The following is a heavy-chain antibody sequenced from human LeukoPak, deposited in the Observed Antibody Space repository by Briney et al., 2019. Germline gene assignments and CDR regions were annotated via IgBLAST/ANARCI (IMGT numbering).Heavy chain of an antibody. Sequence: PGVSLRLSCGASGFTDGTNSMIWVRHSPGKGLAWVLDIYSGASTHYEDSVNGRFTISSDNPRNTLLLQMNSLRAEDTALYYCASAREYCGSAECYEYLQHWGQGTLVTVSS. J-gene: IGHJ1*01. CDR3: ASAREYCGSAECYEYLQH. CDR2: IYSGAST. V-gene: IGHV3-53*01. D-gene: IGHD2-21*01. CDR1: GFTDGTNS.